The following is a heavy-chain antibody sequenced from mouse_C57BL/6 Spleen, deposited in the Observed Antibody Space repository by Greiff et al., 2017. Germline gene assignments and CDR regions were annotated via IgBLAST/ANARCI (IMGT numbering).Heavy chain of an antibody. D-gene: IGHD1-1*01. CDR2: IDPENGDT. CDR3: TTGHYGSSYGYFDV. Sequence: EVQLQQSGAELVRPGASVKLSCTASGFNIKDDYMHWVKQRPEQGLEWIGWIDPENGDTEYASKFQGKATITADTSSNTAYLQLSSLTSEDTAVYYCTTGHYGSSYGYFDVWGTGTTVTVSS. V-gene: IGHV14-4*01. CDR1: GFNIKDDY. J-gene: IGHJ1*03.